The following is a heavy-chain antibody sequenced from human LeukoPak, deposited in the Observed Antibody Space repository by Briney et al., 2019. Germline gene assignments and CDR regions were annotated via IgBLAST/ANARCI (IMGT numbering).Heavy chain of an antibody. CDR2: IYSGGST. J-gene: IGHJ4*02. Sequence: GGSLRLSCAASGFTVSSNYMSWVRQAPGKGLEWVSVIYSGGSTYYADSVKGRFTISRDNSKNTLYLQMNSPRAEDTAVYYCARDLDPSHGYGDYHRFDYWGQGTLVTVSS. D-gene: IGHD4-17*01. V-gene: IGHV3-66*01. CDR3: ARDLDPSHGYGDYHRFDY. CDR1: GFTVSSNY.